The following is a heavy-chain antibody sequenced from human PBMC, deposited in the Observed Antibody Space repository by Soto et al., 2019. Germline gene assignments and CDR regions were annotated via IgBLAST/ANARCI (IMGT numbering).Heavy chain of an antibody. CDR2: IYHAGSP. D-gene: IGHD2-21*02. J-gene: IGHJ3*01. V-gene: IGHV4-4*02. Sequence: HLQESGPGLVKPSGTLSLTCDVSGGSISSSSWWTWVRQSPGKGLEWIGEIYHAGSPNYNPSFQSRVTILADKSKNHFSLRLTSVTAADTAIYYCARGVSFRGDFDVWGQGTTVTVSS. CDR1: GGSISSSSW. CDR3: ARGVSFRGDFDV.